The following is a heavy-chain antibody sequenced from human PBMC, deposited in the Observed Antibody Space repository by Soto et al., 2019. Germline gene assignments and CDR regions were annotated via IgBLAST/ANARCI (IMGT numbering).Heavy chain of an antibody. J-gene: IGHJ6*02. D-gene: IGHD3-10*01. CDR1: GGSFSGYY. V-gene: IGHV4-34*01. CDR2: INHSGST. CDR3: ARGLGGWSRGVIILYGMDV. Sequence: SETLSLTCAVYGGSFSGYYWSWIRQPPGKGLEWIGEINHSGSTNYNPSLKSRVTISVDTSKNQFSLKLSSVTAADTAVYYCARGLGGWSRGVIILYGMDVWGQGTTVTVSS.